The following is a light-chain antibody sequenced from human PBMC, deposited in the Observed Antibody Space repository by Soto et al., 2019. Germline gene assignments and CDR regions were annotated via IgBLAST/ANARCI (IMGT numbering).Light chain of an antibody. J-gene: IGKJ1*01. V-gene: IGKV3-15*01. Sequence: EIVLTQSPATLSLSPGERATLSCRASQSVSSNLAWYQQKPGQAPSLLIYGASTRATGVPARFSGSGSGTEFTLTISSLQSEDFAVYYCQQYNDWWTFGQGTKVDIK. CDR2: GAS. CDR3: QQYNDWWT. CDR1: QSVSSN.